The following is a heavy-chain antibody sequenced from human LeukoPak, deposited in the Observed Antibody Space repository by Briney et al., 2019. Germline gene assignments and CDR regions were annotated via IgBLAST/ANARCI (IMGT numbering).Heavy chain of an antibody. V-gene: IGHV1-69*04. CDR3: ARAGGSSNWFDP. Sequence: ASVKVSCKASGGTFSSYAISWVRQAPGQGLEWMGRIIPILGIANYAQKFQGRVTITADKSTSTAYMELSSLRSEDTAVYYCARAGGSSNWFDPWGQGTLVTVSS. CDR2: IIPILGIA. CDR1: GGTFSSYA. J-gene: IGHJ5*02. D-gene: IGHD2-15*01.